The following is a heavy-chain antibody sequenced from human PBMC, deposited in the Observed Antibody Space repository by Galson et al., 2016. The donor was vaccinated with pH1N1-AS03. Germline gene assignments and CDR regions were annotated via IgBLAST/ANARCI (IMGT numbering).Heavy chain of an antibody. CDR2: INTGNGNT. V-gene: IGHV1-3*04. Sequence: SVKVSCKASGYRFNIYDMHWVRQAPGQRPEWMGWINTGNGNTKYSQKFQGRITITMDTSASTAYMELSSLKFEDTAVYYCTRIMCAKAVAAVAFLPWGQGTLVTVSS. CDR1: GYRFNIYD. J-gene: IGHJ5*02. D-gene: IGHD6-19*01. CDR3: TRIMCAKAVAAVAFLP.